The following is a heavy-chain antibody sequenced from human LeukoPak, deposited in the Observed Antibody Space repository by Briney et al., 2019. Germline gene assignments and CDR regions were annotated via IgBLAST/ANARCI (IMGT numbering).Heavy chain of an antibody. D-gene: IGHD5-24*01. J-gene: IGHJ4*02. CDR1: GFNFDNFA. CDR2: ISHDGRTR. Sequence: GGSLRLSCVVSGFNFDNFAMHWVRQPLGKGLEWVAVISHDGRTRYYADSMKGRITISRDNSKNTLFLQMNNLRSEDTAVYFCARPSPPGDGYNPPDHWGQGTLVTVSS. V-gene: IGHV3-30*04. CDR3: ARPSPPGDGYNPPDH.